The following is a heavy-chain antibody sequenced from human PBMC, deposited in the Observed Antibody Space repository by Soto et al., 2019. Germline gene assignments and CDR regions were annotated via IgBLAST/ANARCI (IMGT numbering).Heavy chain of an antibody. CDR1: GFSVTASN. Sequence: EGQLVETGGDLIQPGGSLRLSCAASGFSVTASNMNWVRQAPGKGLEWVSVIFGADETYYADSVRGRFTISRDNSKNTVYLQMDSLRTEDTALYYCATGGFDWGQGTLVTVSS. CDR2: IFGADET. J-gene: IGHJ4*02. D-gene: IGHD3-16*01. CDR3: ATGGFD. V-gene: IGHV3-53*02.